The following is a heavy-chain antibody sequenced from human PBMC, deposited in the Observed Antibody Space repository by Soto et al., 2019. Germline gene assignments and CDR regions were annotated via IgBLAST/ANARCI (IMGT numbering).Heavy chain of an antibody. CDR3: ARVGAVAGLYYYYGMDV. CDR1: GFTFSSYA. Sequence: PGGSLRLSCAASGFTFSSYAMHWVRQAPGKGLEWVAVISYDGSNKYYADPVKGRFTISRDNSKNTLYLQMNSLRAEDTAVYYCARVGAVAGLYYYYGMDVWGQGTTVTVSS. J-gene: IGHJ6*02. D-gene: IGHD6-19*01. V-gene: IGHV3-30-3*01. CDR2: ISYDGSNK.